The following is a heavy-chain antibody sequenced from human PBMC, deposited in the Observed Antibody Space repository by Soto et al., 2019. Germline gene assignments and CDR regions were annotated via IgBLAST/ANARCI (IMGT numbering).Heavy chain of an antibody. D-gene: IGHD3-10*01. CDR3: AIDSRWFGEFPDRYYFDY. J-gene: IGHJ4*02. CDR2: INAGNGKT. CDR1: GYTFTSYA. Sequence: ASVKVSCKASGYTFTSYAMHWVRQAPGQRLEWMGWINAGNGKTKYSQKFQGRVTITADESTITAYMELSSLRSEDTAVYYCAIDSRWFGEFPDRYYFDYWGQGTLVTVSS. V-gene: IGHV1-3*01.